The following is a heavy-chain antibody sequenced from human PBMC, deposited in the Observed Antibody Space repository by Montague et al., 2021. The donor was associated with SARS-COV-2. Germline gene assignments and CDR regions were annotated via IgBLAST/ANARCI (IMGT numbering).Heavy chain of an antibody. V-gene: IGHV4-30-4*08. Sequence: TLSLTCTVSGDSITSDNFYWGWIRQPPGKGLEWIGYMRYSGGPYYTTSLESRVTISLDTSRDQFSLKLTSPTAADTAVYCCASAGVGSRPEPFDYWGQGILVTVSS. CDR3: ASAGVGSRPEPFDY. J-gene: IGHJ4*02. CDR1: GDSITSDNFY. CDR2: MRYSGGP. D-gene: IGHD2-2*01.